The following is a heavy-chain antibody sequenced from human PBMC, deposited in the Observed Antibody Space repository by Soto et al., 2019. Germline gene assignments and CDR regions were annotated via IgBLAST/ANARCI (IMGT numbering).Heavy chain of an antibody. CDR2: TSGSGGTT. D-gene: IGHD6-19*01. CDR1: GFSFSDHG. V-gene: IGHV3-23*01. J-gene: IGHJ4*01. CDR3: AKDIREYSSGWTYFDY. Sequence: GGSLRLSCEASGFSFSDHGMSWVRQAPGKGLEWVSVTSGSGGTTYYVDSVKGRFTISRDNAKNSLYLQMNSLRPEDTALYYCAKDIREYSSGWTYFDYWGHGTLVTVSS.